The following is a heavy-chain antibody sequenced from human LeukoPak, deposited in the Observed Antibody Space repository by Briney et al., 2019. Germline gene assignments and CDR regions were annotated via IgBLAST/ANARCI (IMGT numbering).Heavy chain of an antibody. CDR1: GYTFTSYG. V-gene: IGHV1-18*01. Sequence: ASVKVSCKASGYTFTSYGISWVRQAPGQGLEWMGLISAYNGNTNYAQKLQGRVTMTTDTSTSTAYMELRSLRSDDTAVYYCASGLSIAVAGPGVYWGQGTLVTVSS. CDR2: ISAYNGNT. J-gene: IGHJ4*02. D-gene: IGHD6-19*01. CDR3: ASGLSIAVAGPGVY.